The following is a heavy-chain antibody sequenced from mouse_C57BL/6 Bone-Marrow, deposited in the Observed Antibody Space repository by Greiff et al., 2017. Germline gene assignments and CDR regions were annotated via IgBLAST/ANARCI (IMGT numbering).Heavy chain of an antibody. V-gene: IGHV1-50*01. Sequence: QVQLQQPGAELVKPGASVKLSCKASGYTFTSYWMQWVKQRPGQGLEWIGEIDPSDSYTNYNQKFKGKATLTVDTSSSTAYMQLSSLTSEDSAVYYGARDGSSCLAWFAYWGQGTLVTVTA. D-gene: IGHD1-1*01. J-gene: IGHJ3*01. CDR2: IDPSDSYT. CDR3: ARDGSSCLAWFAY. CDR1: GYTFTSYW.